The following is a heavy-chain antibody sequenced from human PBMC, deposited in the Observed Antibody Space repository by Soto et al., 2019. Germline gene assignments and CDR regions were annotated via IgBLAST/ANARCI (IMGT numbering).Heavy chain of an antibody. Sequence: QVQLVESGGGVVQPGRSLRLSCAASGFTFSSYGMHWVRQAPGKGLEWVAVISYDGSNKYYADSVKGRFTISRDNSKNTLYLQVNSLRAEDTAVYYCAKGYCSSTSCSNWFDPWGQGTLVTVSS. D-gene: IGHD2-2*01. CDR1: GFTFSSYG. J-gene: IGHJ5*02. V-gene: IGHV3-30*18. CDR3: AKGYCSSTSCSNWFDP. CDR2: ISYDGSNK.